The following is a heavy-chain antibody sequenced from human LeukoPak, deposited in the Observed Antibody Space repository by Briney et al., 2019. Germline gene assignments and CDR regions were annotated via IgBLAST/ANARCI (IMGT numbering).Heavy chain of an antibody. Sequence: GASVKVSCKASGGTFSSYAISWVRQAPGQGLEWMGRIIPILGIANYAQKFQDRVTITADKSTSTAYMELSSLRSEDTAVYYCARDPPNRDYYDSSGYYRPGWGQGTLVTVSS. CDR2: IIPILGIA. V-gene: IGHV1-69*04. D-gene: IGHD3-22*01. J-gene: IGHJ4*02. CDR1: GGTFSSYA. CDR3: ARDPPNRDYYDSSGYYRPG.